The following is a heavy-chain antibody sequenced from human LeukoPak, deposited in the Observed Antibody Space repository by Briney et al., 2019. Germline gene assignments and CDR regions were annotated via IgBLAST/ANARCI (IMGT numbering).Heavy chain of an antibody. J-gene: IGHJ5*02. CDR2: TYYRSKWYN. Sequence: SQTLSLTCALSGDSVSSNSAAWNWIRQSPSRGLEWLGRTYYRSKWYNDYAVSVKSRITINPDTSKNQFSLQLNSVTPEDTAVYSCARSPCGGDCYLDWFDPWGQGTLVTVSS. D-gene: IGHD2-21*02. CDR3: ARSPCGGDCYLDWFDP. CDR1: GDSVSSNSAA. V-gene: IGHV6-1*01.